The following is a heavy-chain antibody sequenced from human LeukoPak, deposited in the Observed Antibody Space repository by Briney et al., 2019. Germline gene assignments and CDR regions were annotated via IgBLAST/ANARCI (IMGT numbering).Heavy chain of an antibody. V-gene: IGHV4-59*01. CDR1: GGSISSYY. CDR3: ARRALWFGEPYYYYYMDV. D-gene: IGHD3-10*01. Sequence: SETLSLTCTVSGGSISSYYWSWIRQPPGKGLEWIGYIYYSGSTNYNPSLKSRVTISVDTSKNQFSLKLSSVTAADTAVYYCARRALWFGEPYYYYYMDVWGKGTTVTISS. CDR2: IYYSGST. J-gene: IGHJ6*03.